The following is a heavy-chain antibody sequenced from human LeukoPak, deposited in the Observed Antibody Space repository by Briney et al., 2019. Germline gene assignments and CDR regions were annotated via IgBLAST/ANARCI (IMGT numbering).Heavy chain of an antibody. Sequence: SVKVSCKASGGTFSSYAISWVRQAPGQGLEWMGGIIPIFGTANCAQKFQGRVTITTDESTSTAYMELSSLRSEDTAVYYCARDRPQGIAAAGKGCFDPWGQGPLVTVSS. CDR1: GGTFSSYA. CDR3: ARDRPQGIAAAGKGCFDP. CDR2: IIPIFGTA. D-gene: IGHD6-13*01. V-gene: IGHV1-69*05. J-gene: IGHJ5*02.